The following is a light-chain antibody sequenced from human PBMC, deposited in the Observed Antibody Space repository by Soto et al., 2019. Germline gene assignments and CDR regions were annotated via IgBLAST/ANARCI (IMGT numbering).Light chain of an antibody. CDR2: EVS. V-gene: IGLV2-14*01. CDR3: ASYTPSRPVV. J-gene: IGLJ3*02. Sequence: QAVLTQPASVSGSPGQSITISCTGTSGDVGAYNSASWYQQHPGKAPKLIIYEVSHRPSGISNRFSGSKSGNTASLTISGLQTEDEADYYCASYTPSRPVVFGGGTKLTVL. CDR1: SGDVGAYNS.